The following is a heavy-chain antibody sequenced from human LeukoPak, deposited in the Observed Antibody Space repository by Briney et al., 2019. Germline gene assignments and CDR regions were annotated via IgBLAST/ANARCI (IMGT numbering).Heavy chain of an antibody. CDR3: ARELGRIAARYYYGMDV. CDR2: INPNSGGT. CDR1: GYTFTSYG. V-gene: IGHV1-2*04. D-gene: IGHD6-6*01. J-gene: IGHJ6*02. Sequence: ASVKVSCKASGYTFTSYGISWVRQAPGQGLEWMGWINPNSGGTNYAQKFQGWVTMTRDTSISTAYMELSRLRSDDTAVYYCARELGRIAARYYYGMDVWGQGTTVTVSS.